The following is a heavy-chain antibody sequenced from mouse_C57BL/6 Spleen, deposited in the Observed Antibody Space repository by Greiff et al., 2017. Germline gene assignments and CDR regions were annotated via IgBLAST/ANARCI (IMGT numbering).Heavy chain of an antibody. CDR3: ARVTTVVDYAMDY. CDR2: ISSGSSTI. V-gene: IGHV5-17*01. J-gene: IGHJ4*01. CDR1: GFTFSDYG. D-gene: IGHD1-1*01. Sequence: EVQVVESGGGLVKPGGSLKLSCAASGFTFSDYGMHWVRQAPEKGLEWVAYISSGSSTIYYADTVKGRFTISRDNAKNTLFLQMTSLMSEETAMYDGARVTTVVDYAMDYWGQGTSVTVSS.